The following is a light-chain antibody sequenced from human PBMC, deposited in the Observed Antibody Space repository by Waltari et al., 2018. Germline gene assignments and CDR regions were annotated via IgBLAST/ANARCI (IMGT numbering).Light chain of an antibody. Sequence: QSALTQPASVSGSPGQSITISCTGTSSDVGGYDSVSWYQQHPGKAPKRMIYEVSNRPSGVSSRFSGSKSANTAALTISGLQAEDEADYYCSSYTSSSSWVFGGGTKLTVL. CDR1: SSDVGGYDS. CDR3: SSYTSSSSWV. J-gene: IGLJ3*02. V-gene: IGLV2-14*01. CDR2: EVS.